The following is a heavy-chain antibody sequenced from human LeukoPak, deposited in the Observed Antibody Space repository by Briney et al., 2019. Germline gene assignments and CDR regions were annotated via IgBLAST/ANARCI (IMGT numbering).Heavy chain of an antibody. Sequence: ASVKVSCKASGYTFTSYGISWVRQAPGQGLEWMGWISAYNGNTNYAQKLQGRVTMTTDTSTSTAYRELRSLRSDDTAVYYCARDRTRRAPRLYSSSSRHSAGPLEDAFDIWGQGTMVTVSS. J-gene: IGHJ3*02. V-gene: IGHV1-18*01. CDR1: GYTFTSYG. CDR2: ISAYNGNT. CDR3: ARDRTRRAPRLYSSSSRHSAGPLEDAFDI. D-gene: IGHD6-6*01.